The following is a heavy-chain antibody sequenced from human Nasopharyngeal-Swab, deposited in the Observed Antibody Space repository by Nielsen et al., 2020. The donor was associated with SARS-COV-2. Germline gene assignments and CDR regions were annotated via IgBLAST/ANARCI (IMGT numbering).Heavy chain of an antibody. CDR1: GFTFDNYE. V-gene: IGHV3-48*03. J-gene: IGHJ4*02. CDR3: ARASRGWY. D-gene: IGHD6-19*01. CDR2: ISTSGATI. Sequence: GGSLRLSCAASGFTFDNYEMNWVRQAPGKGLEWVSYISTSGATIHYADCVRGRFTISRDNAKKSLYLQMNSLRAEDTAVYYCARASRGWYWGQGTLVTVSS.